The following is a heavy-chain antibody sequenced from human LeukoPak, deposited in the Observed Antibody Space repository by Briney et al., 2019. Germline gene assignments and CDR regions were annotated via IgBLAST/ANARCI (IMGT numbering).Heavy chain of an antibody. V-gene: IGHV3-74*01. CDR2: INSDGGGA. J-gene: IGHJ5*02. CDR1: GITFDNNW. CDR3: ARDVPHNWFDT. Sequence: PGGSLRLSCAASGITFDNNWMHWVRQGPGKGLVWISRINSDGGGAIYADSVKGRFTVSRDNAKNTLYQQMNSLRAEDTAVYYCARDVPHNWFDTWGQGTLVTVSS.